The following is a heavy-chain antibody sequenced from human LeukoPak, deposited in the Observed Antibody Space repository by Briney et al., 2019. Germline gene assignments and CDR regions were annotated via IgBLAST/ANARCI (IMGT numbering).Heavy chain of an antibody. Sequence: SQTLSLTCAISGDSVSSNSVAWNWVRQSPSRGLEWLGRTDYRSKWFFDYAVSVKSRITINPDTSKNQFSLQLNSVTPEDTAVYYCARGATAHFDYWGQGFLVTVSS. CDR1: GDSVSSNSVA. D-gene: IGHD5-12*01. J-gene: IGHJ4*02. CDR2: TDYRSKWFF. V-gene: IGHV6-1*01. CDR3: ARGATAHFDY.